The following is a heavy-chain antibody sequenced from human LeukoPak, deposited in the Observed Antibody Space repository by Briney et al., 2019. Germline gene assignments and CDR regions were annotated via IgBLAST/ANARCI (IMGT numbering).Heavy chain of an antibody. V-gene: IGHV1-46*01. CDR1: GGTFSSYA. J-gene: IGHJ5*02. CDR2: INPTGGST. D-gene: IGHD1-26*01. CDR3: ARDNSVGDNAWWFDP. Sequence: ASVKVSCKASGGTFSSYAISWVRQAPGQGLEWMGLINPTGGSTGYAQKFQGRVTMTRAMSTSTDYMELSSLRSEDTAIYYCARDNSVGDNAWWFDPWGQGTLVTVSS.